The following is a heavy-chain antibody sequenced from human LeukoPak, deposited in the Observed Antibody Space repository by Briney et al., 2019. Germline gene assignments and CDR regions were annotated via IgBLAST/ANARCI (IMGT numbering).Heavy chain of an antibody. CDR3: VKIGDSGSFPN. CDR1: GGTFSSYA. D-gene: IGHD1-26*01. V-gene: IGHV1-69*04. J-gene: IGHJ4*02. Sequence: ASVKVSCKASGGTFSSYAISWVRQAPGQGLEWMGRIIPILGIANYAQKFQGRVTITADKSTSTAYMELSSLRSEDTAVYYCVKIGDSGSFPNWGQGTLVTVSS. CDR2: IIPILGIA.